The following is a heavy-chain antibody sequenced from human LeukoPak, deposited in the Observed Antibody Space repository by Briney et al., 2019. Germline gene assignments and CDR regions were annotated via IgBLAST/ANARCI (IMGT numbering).Heavy chain of an antibody. D-gene: IGHD2-15*01. CDR3: ARGRYCSADICSGGDAFDI. V-gene: IGHV4-4*07. Sequence: SETLSLTCTVSGGSINNYYRSWIRQPAGKGLEWIGRIYTRGSTNYNPSLKSRVTTSVDTSKNQFSLKLSSVTAADTAVYYCARGRYCSADICSGGDAFDIWGQGTMVSVSS. CDR2: IYTRGST. J-gene: IGHJ3*02. CDR1: GGSINNYY.